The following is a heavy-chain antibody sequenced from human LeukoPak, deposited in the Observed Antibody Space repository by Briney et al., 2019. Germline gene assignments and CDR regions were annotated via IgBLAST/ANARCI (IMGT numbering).Heavy chain of an antibody. V-gene: IGHV1-2*02. CDR1: GYTFTGYY. CDR2: INPNSGGT. CDR3: ARALRSTSRDSYYYYMDV. Sequence: GASVKVSCKASGYTFTGYYMHWVRQAPGQGLEWMGWINPNSGGTNYAQKFQGRVTMTRDTSNSTAYMELSRLRSDDTAVYYCARALRSTSRDSYYYYMDVWGKGTTVTVSS. D-gene: IGHD2-2*01. J-gene: IGHJ6*03.